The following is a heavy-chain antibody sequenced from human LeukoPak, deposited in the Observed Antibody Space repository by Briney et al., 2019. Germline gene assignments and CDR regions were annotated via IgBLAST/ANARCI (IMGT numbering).Heavy chain of an antibody. D-gene: IGHD3-22*01. Sequence: SETLSLTCTVSGGSISSYYWGWIRQPPGKRLEWIGSIYYSGNTYYSPSLMSRVTISVDTSKNQFSLNLNSVTAADTAVYYCARAPHFFDTSGSRYYFDYWGQGALVTVSS. V-gene: IGHV4-39*07. CDR1: GGSISSYY. CDR3: ARAPHFFDTSGSRYYFDY. J-gene: IGHJ4*02. CDR2: IYYSGNT.